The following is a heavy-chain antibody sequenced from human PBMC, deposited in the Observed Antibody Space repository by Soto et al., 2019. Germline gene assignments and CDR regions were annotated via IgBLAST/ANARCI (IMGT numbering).Heavy chain of an antibody. CDR1: GFTFDDYA. J-gene: IGHJ3*02. D-gene: IGHD7-27*01. Sequence: EVQLVESGGGLVQPGRSLRLSCAASGFTFDDYAMHWVRQAPGKGLEWVSGISWNSGSIGYADSVKGRFTISRDNAKNSLYLQMNSLRAEDTALYYCAKPLTALGAFDIWGQGTMVTVSS. V-gene: IGHV3-9*01. CDR2: ISWNSGSI. CDR3: AKPLTALGAFDI.